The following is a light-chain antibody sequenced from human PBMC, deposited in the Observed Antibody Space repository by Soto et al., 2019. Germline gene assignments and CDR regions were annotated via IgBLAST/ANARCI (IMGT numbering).Light chain of an antibody. Sequence: AIRMTQSPSSLSASAGDRVAIACRASQDVGRYLAWYQQKQGQAPKLLIYGASTFQSGVPSRFSGGGSGTDFTLTISCLQSEDFATYYCQHYKNYPWTFGQGTKVEIK. J-gene: IGKJ1*01. V-gene: IGKV1-8*01. CDR1: QDVGRY. CDR3: QHYKNYPWT. CDR2: GAS.